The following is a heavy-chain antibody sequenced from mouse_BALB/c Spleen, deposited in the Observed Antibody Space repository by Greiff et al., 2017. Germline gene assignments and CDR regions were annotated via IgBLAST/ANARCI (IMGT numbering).Heavy chain of an antibody. CDR3: ARRQYGNYLDY. CDR2: INPSNGRT. D-gene: IGHD2-10*02. V-gene: IGHV1S81*02. CDR1: GYTFTSYW. J-gene: IGHJ2*01. Sequence: VQLQQPGAELVKPGASVKLSCKASGYTFTSYWMHWVKQRPGQGLEWIGEINPSNGRTNYNEKFKSKATLTVDKSSSTAYMQLSSLTSEDSAVYYCARRQYGNYLDYWGQGTTLTVSS.